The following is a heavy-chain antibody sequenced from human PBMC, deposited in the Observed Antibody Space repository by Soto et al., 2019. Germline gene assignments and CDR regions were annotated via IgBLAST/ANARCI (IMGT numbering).Heavy chain of an antibody. Sequence: QVQLVQSGAEVKKPGASVKVSCKASGYTFTTYNINWVRQAPGQGLEWMGWMNPDSGKAGYAQRFLGRVTMTRDTSINTAYMELSGLRSEDTAVYYCALLWCYFSNRVDPWGQGTLVTVSS. V-gene: IGHV1-8*01. J-gene: IGHJ5*02. D-gene: IGHD2-8*01. CDR1: GYTFTTYN. CDR2: MNPDSGKA. CDR3: ALLWCYFSNRVDP.